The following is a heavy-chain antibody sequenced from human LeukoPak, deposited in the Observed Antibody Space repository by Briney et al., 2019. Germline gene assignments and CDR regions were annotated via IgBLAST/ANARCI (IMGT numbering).Heavy chain of an antibody. CDR1: GFTFSSYW. J-gene: IGHJ4*02. CDR3: ARAILAAVGREDY. CDR2: IKQDGSEK. D-gene: IGHD6-13*01. Sequence: PGGSLRLSCAASGFTFSSYWMSWVRQAPGKGPEWVANIKQDGSEKYYVDSVKGRFTISRDNAKNSLYLQMNSLRAEDTAVYYCARAILAAVGREDYWGQGTLVTVSS. V-gene: IGHV3-7*04.